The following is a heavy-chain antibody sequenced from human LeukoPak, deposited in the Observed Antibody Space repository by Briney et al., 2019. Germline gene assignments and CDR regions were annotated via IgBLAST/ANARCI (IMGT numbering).Heavy chain of an antibody. V-gene: IGHV1-2*02. CDR2: INPNSGGT. CDR1: GYTFTGYY. CDR3: ARGPPQWLTLPRHYFDY. Sequence: GASVKVSCKASGYTFTGYYMHWVRQAPGQGLERMGWINPNSGGTNYAQKFQGRVTMTRDTSISTAYMELSRLRSDDTAVYYCARGPPQWLTLPRHYFDYWGQGTLVTVSS. J-gene: IGHJ4*02. D-gene: IGHD6-19*01.